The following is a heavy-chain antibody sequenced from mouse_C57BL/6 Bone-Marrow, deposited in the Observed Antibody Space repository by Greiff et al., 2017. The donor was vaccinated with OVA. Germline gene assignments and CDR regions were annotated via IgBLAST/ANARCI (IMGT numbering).Heavy chain of an antibody. J-gene: IGHJ3*01. D-gene: IGHD2-2*01. V-gene: IGHV14-4*01. Sequence: EVQLQESGAELVRPGASVKLSCTASGFNIKDDYMHWVKQRPEQGLEWIGWIDPENGDTEYASKFQGKATITADTSSNTAYLQLSSLTSEDTAVYYCTTYGWAYWGQGTLVTVSA. CDR1: GFNIKDDY. CDR3: TTYGWAY. CDR2: IDPENGDT.